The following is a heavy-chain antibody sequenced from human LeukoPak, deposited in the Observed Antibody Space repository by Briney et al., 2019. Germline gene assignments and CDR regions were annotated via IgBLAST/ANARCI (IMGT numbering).Heavy chain of an antibody. Sequence: GGSLRLSRAGSGFIFRNYAVSWVRQAPGMGLEWVSAISGSGVGTNYADSVKGRFTISRDNSKNTLYLQMNSLRAEDTAVYYCAKNGRDDHDKYFFDFWGQGTQVTVSS. CDR1: GFIFRNYA. V-gene: IGHV3-23*01. D-gene: IGHD3-9*01. CDR2: ISGSGVGT. J-gene: IGHJ4*02. CDR3: AKNGRDDHDKYFFDF.